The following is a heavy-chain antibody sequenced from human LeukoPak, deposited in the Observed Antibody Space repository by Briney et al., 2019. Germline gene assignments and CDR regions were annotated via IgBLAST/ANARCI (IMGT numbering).Heavy chain of an antibody. CDR1: GFSFGNYA. CDR3: VKDPRDTYGTNWFVS. CDR2: ISGTGGAT. Sequence: GGSLRLSCVASGFSFGNYAMSWVRQAPGKGLQWVSQISGTGGATWYAGFARDRFTISRDNSNKTLYLQMSGLRVEDTAMYYCVKDPRDTYGTNWFVSWGQGTLLIVSS. V-gene: IGHV3-23*01. D-gene: IGHD2-21*01. J-gene: IGHJ5*01.